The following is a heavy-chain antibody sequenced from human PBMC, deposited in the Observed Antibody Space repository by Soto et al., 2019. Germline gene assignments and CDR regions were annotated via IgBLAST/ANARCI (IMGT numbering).Heavy chain of an antibody. J-gene: IGHJ6*02. CDR2: ISSSSSYI. V-gene: IGHV3-21*01. D-gene: IGHD3-9*01. CDR1: GFTFSSYS. CDR3: ARDWRYYDILTGYMGPMDV. Sequence: PGGSLRLSCAASGFTFSSYSMNWVRQAPGKGLEWVSSISSSSSYIYYADSVKGRFTISRDDAKNSLYLQMNSLRAEDTAVYYCARDWRYYDILTGYMGPMDVWGQGTTVTVSS.